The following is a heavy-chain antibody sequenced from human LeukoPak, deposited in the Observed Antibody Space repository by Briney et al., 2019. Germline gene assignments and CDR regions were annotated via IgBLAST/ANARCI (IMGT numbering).Heavy chain of an antibody. CDR3: ATDKDFWSGLKAY. CDR1: GYTFTDYY. J-gene: IGHJ4*02. CDR2: VDPEDGET. D-gene: IGHD3-3*01. V-gene: IGHV1-69-2*01. Sequence: GASVKVSCKVSGYTFTDYYMHWVQQAPGKGLEWMELVDPEDGETIYAEKFQGRVTITADTSTDTAYMELSSLRSEDTAVYYCATDKDFWSGLKAYWGQGTLVTVSS.